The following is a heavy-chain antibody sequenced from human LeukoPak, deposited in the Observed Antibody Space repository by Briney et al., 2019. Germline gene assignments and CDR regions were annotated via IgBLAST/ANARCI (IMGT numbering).Heavy chain of an antibody. CDR2: IIPIFGTA. CDR3: AREHCSGGSCSHGD. V-gene: IGHV1-69*06. J-gene: IGHJ4*02. D-gene: IGHD2-15*01. CDR1: GGTFSSYA. Sequence: ASVKVSCKASGGTFSSYAISWVRQAPGQGLEWMGGIIPIFGTANYAQKFQGRVTITADKSTSKAYKELSSLRSEDTAVYYCAREHCSGGSCSHGDWGQGTLVTVSS.